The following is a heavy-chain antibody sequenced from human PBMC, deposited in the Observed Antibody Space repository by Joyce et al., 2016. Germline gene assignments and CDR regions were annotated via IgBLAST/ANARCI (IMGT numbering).Heavy chain of an antibody. CDR1: GFTFHVYA. CDR3: ATWGRVVDYHFDY. V-gene: IGHV3-30*04. J-gene: IGHJ4*02. D-gene: IGHD2-15*01. Sequence: QVQLVESGGGVVQPGRSVRLSCAASGFTFHVYAMHWVRQAPGMGLEWVAVISFDGRNQYYADSVKGRFTISRDNSNNTLHLQMNSLRTDDTALYYCATWGRVVDYHFDYWGQGTLVAVSS. CDR2: ISFDGRNQ.